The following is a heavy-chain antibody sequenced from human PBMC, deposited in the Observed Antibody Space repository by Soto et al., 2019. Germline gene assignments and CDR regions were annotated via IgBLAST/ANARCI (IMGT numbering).Heavy chain of an antibody. J-gene: IGHJ3*02. CDR1: GFSFSQYA. CDR3: AKDLAGTSYDAFDI. D-gene: IGHD6-13*01. V-gene: IGHV3-23*01. Sequence: VGSLRLSCAASGFSFSQYAMSWVRQAPGKGLEWVSVITGSGSSTYYADSVKGRFTISRDNSKNTLFLQMNSLRAEDTAVYYCAKDLAGTSYDAFDIWGQGTMVTVSS. CDR2: ITGSGSST.